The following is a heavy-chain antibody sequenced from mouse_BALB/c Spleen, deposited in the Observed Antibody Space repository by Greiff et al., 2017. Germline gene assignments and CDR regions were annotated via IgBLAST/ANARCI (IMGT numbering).Heavy chain of an antibody. CDR1: GYSITSGYY. Sequence: ESGPGLVKPSQSLSLTCSVTGYSITSGYYWNWIRQFPGNKLEWMGYISYDGSNNYNPSLKNRISITRDTSKNQFFLKLNSVTTEDTATYYCAREPARGYFDVWGAGTTVTVSS. D-gene: IGHD1-1*02. CDR2: ISYDGSN. V-gene: IGHV3-6*02. CDR3: AREPARGYFDV. J-gene: IGHJ1*01.